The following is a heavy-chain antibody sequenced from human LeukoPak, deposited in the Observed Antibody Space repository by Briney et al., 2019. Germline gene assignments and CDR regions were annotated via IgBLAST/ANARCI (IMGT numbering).Heavy chain of an antibody. CDR1: GGSISSGDYY. CDR3: ARGSCSSTSCAFDY. Sequence: PSETLSLTCTVSGGSISSGDYYWSWIRQPPGKGLEWIGYIYYSGSTYYNPSLKSRVTISVDTSKNQFSLKLSSVTAADTAVYYCARGSCSSTSCAFDYWGQGTLVTVSS. V-gene: IGHV4-30-4*08. J-gene: IGHJ4*02. CDR2: IYYSGST. D-gene: IGHD2-2*01.